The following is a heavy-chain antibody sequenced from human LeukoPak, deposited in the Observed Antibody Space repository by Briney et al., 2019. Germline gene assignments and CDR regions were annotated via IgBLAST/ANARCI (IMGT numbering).Heavy chain of an antibody. Sequence: ASVKVSCKASGYTFIGYYMHWVRQAPGQGLEWMGWINPNSGVTNYAQKFQDRVTMTTDTTISTAYMELRRVTSADTAVYFFGRQNGFDAWGQGTLGSVS. CDR3: GRQNGFDA. CDR2: INPNSGVT. V-gene: IGHV1-2*02. CDR1: GYTFIGYY. J-gene: IGHJ5*02.